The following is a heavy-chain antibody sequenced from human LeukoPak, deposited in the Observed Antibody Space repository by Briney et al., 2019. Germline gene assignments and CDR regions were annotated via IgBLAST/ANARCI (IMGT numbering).Heavy chain of an antibody. J-gene: IGHJ4*02. CDR1: GYTFTGYY. V-gene: IGHV1-2*02. Sequence: ASVKVSCKASGYTFTGYYMHWVRQAPGQGLEWMGWTNPNSGGTNYAQKFQGRVTMTRDTSISTAYMELSRLRSDDTAVYYCAREMSSSWGGSYFDYWGQGTLVTVSS. CDR2: TNPNSGGT. CDR3: AREMSSSWGGSYFDY. D-gene: IGHD6-13*01.